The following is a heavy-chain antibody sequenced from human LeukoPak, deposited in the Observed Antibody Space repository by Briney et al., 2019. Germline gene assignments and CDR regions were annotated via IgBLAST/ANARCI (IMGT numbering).Heavy chain of an antibody. CDR1: GGSFSNHY. CDR2: INHSGST. J-gene: IGHJ3*02. D-gene: IGHD3-10*01. V-gene: IGHV4-34*01. Sequence: SETLSLTCAVYGGSFSNHYWSWIRQPPGKGLEWIGEINHSGSTNYNPSLKSRVTISVDTSKNQFSLKLSSVTAADTAVYYCARGVYGSGMGRRAIDIWGQGTMVTVSS. CDR3: ARGVYGSGMGRRAIDI.